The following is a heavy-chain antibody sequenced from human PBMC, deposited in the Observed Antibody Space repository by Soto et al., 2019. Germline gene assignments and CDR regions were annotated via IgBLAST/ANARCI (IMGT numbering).Heavy chain of an antibody. CDR3: ARAVTIFGVVPDPDYYGMDV. V-gene: IGHV1-3*01. CDR2: INAGNGNT. Sequence: GASVKVSCKASGYTFTSYAMHWVRQAPGQRLEWMGWINAGNGNTKYSQKFQGRVTITRDTSASTAYMGLSSLRSEDTAVYYCARAVTIFGVVPDPDYYGMDVWGQGTTVTVSS. D-gene: IGHD3-3*01. J-gene: IGHJ6*02. CDR1: GYTFTSYA.